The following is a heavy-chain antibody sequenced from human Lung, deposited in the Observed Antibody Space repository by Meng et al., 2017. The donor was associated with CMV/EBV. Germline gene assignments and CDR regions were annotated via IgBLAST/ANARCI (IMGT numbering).Heavy chain of an antibody. CDR2: ISTYTGNT. J-gene: IGHJ6*02. CDR1: GYTFNNYA. V-gene: IGHV1-18*01. CDR3: AREYDGSGNYGMDV. D-gene: IGHD3-22*01. Sequence: SVXVSXXAPGYTFNNYAIITWVRQAPGEGLEWMGQISTYTGNTIYAQKLQGRVTMTTDTSTSTAYMELRSLRSDDSSVYYCAREYDGSGNYGMDVWGQGTTVXVSS.